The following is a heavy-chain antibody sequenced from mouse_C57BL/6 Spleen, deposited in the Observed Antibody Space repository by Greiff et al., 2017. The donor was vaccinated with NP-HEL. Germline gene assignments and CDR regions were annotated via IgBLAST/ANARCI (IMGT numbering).Heavy chain of an antibody. CDR1: GYTFTDYY. CDR2: INPNNGGT. D-gene: IGHD1-2*01. Sequence: EVQLQQSGPELVKPGASVKISCKASGYTFTDYYMNWVKQSHGKSLEWIGDINPNNGGTSYNQKFKGKATLTVDKSSSTAYMELHRLTSEDSAVYYCASSPVGFFDYWDQGTTLTVSS. J-gene: IGHJ2*01. V-gene: IGHV1-26*01. CDR3: ASSPVGFFDY.